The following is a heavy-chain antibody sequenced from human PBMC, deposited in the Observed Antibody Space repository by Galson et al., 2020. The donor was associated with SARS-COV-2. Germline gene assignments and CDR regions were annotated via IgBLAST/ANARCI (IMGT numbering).Heavy chain of an antibody. Sequence: SETLSLTCTVSGGSISSYYWSWIRQPPGKGLKWIGYIYYSGSTNYNPSLKSRVTISVDTSKNQFSLKLSSVTAADTAVYYCARELGIAVANWFDPWGQGTLVTVSS. CDR1: GGSISSYY. J-gene: IGHJ5*02. D-gene: IGHD6-19*01. CDR3: ARELGIAVANWFDP. CDR2: IYYSGST. V-gene: IGHV4-59*01.